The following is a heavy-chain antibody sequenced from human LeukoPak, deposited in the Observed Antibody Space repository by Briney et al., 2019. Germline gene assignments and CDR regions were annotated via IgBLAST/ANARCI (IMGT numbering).Heavy chain of an antibody. CDR1: GFTFSSYA. Sequence: GGSLRLSCAASGFTFSSYAMSWVRQAPGKGLEWVSAISGSGGSTYYADSVKGRFTISRDNSKNTLYLQMNSLRAEDTAVYYCAKDVKYGENHGGGYWGQGTLVTVSS. D-gene: IGHD4-17*01. J-gene: IGHJ4*02. V-gene: IGHV3-23*01. CDR2: ISGSGGST. CDR3: AKDVKYGENHGGGY.